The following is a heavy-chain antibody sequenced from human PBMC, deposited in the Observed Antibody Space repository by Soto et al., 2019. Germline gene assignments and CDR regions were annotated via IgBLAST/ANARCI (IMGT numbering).Heavy chain of an antibody. Sequence: EVQLVESGGGLVQPGGSLKLSCAASGFTFIGSAMHWVRQASGKGLEWVGRIRSKANSYATAYPASVKGRFTISRDDSKNTAYLQMNSLKTEDTAVYYCIYCSSTSCYSYGMDVWGQGTTVTVSS. CDR2: IRSKANSYAT. D-gene: IGHD2-2*01. CDR3: IYCSSTSCYSYGMDV. J-gene: IGHJ6*02. V-gene: IGHV3-73*02. CDR1: GFTFIGSA.